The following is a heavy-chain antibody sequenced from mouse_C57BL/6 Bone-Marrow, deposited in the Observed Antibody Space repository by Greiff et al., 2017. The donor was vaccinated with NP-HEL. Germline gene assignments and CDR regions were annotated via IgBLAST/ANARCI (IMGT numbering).Heavy chain of an antibody. J-gene: IGHJ1*03. CDR2: IDPETGGT. CDR3: TRRSITTVVVYWYFDV. D-gene: IGHD1-1*01. CDR1: GYTFTDYE. Sequence: QVQLKESGAELVRPGASVTLSCKASGYTFTDYEMHWVKQTPVHGLEWIGAIDPETGGTAYNQKFKGKAILTADKSSSTAYMELRSLTSEDSAVYYCTRRSITTVVVYWYFDVWGTGTTVTVSS. V-gene: IGHV1-15*01.